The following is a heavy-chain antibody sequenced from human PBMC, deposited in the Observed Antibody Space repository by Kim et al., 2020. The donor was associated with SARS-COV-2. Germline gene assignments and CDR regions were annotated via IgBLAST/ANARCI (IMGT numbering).Heavy chain of an antibody. Sequence: ASVKVSCKASGYTFTDYAIHWVRQAPGQRLEWMGWINTDIGNTKYSQKFHGRVTITRDTSASRAYMEVSSLTSEDTAVYYCARKYSSGWWFDYWGQGDLVIVSS. CDR1: GYTFTDYA. CDR3: ARKYSSGWWFDY. J-gene: IGHJ4*02. V-gene: IGHV1-3*04. CDR2: INTDIGNT. D-gene: IGHD6-19*01.